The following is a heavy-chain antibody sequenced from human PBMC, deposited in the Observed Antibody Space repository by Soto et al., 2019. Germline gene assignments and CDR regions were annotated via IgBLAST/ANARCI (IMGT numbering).Heavy chain of an antibody. D-gene: IGHD2-21*01. V-gene: IGHV3-30-3*01. CDR1: GFTFTIFP. Sequence: HVQLVESGGGVVQPGRSLRLSCAASGFTFTIFPMHWVRQAPGKGLEWVALVSYDGNSKYYADSVKGRFTVSRDNSKNTLYLQMNSLTSEDTAVYYCVRSLLLQDDYWGQGTLITVSS. J-gene: IGHJ4*02. CDR2: VSYDGNSK. CDR3: VRSLLLQDDY.